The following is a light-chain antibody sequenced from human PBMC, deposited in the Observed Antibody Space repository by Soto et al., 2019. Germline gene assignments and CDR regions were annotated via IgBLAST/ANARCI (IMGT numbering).Light chain of an antibody. J-gene: IGLJ1*01. Sequence: QFVQTPPPSISAAPGQKVTISCSGRSSNNGNKFLSLDQQPPGTAPKLLIYENDKRPSGIPDRFSGIKSGTSATLGITGLRTVDEADHYCATCDSSLSAGLFGTGTKVTVL. CDR1: SSNNGNKF. CDR3: ATCDSSLSAGL. CDR2: END. V-gene: IGLV1-51*01.